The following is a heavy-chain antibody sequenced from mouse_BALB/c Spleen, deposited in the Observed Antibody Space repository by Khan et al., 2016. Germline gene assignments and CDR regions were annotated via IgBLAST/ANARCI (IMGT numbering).Heavy chain of an antibody. J-gene: IGHJ1*01. CDR1: GYSITSDYA. D-gene: IGHD4-1*01. CDR2: ISYSGST. Sequence: EVELVESGPGLVKPSQSLSLTCTVTGYSITSDYAWNWIRQFPGNKLEWMGYISYSGSTSYNPSLKSRISITRDTSKNQFFLLLNSVTPEDTSTYDCARGGNWGVWYFDVWGAGTTVTVSS. CDR3: ARGGNWGVWYFDV. V-gene: IGHV3-2*02.